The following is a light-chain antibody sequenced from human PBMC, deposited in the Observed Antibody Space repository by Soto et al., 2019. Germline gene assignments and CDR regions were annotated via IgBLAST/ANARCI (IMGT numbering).Light chain of an antibody. CDR2: GAS. CDR3: QHYNSYSEA. Sequence: EIVMTQSPATLSVSPGERATLSCRASQNVGTKLAWYQQKPGQAPRLLIYGASTRATGIPARFSGSGSGTEFTLTISSLQPDDFATYYCQHYNSYSEAFGQGTKVELK. V-gene: IGKV3-15*01. CDR1: QNVGTK. J-gene: IGKJ1*01.